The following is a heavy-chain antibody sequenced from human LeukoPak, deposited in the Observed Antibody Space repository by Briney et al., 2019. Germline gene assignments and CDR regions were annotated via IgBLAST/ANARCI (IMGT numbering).Heavy chain of an antibody. J-gene: IGHJ6*02. D-gene: IGHD2-15*01. V-gene: IGHV1-8*01. CDR1: GYTFTSYD. CDR3: ARVSREDYGMDV. Sequence: ASVKVSCKASGYTFTSYDINWVRQATGQGLEWMGWMNPNSGNTGYAQKFQGRVTMTRNTSISTAYMELSSLRSEDTAVYYCARVSREDYGMDVWGQGTTVTVSS. CDR2: MNPNSGNT.